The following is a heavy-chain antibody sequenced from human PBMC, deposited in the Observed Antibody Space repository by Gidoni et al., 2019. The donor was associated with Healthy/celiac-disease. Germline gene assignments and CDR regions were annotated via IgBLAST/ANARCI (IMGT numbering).Heavy chain of an antibody. CDR1: GFTFSSYA. CDR2: KSYDGSNK. V-gene: IGHV3-30*01. D-gene: IGHD3-16*01. CDR3: ARVMGEYRRAP. Sequence: QVQLVESGGGVVQPGRSLRLSCAASGFTFSSYAMHWVRQAPGKGLEWVAVKSYDGSNKYYADSVKGRFTISRDNSKNTLYLQMNSLRAEDTAVYYCARVMGEYRRAPWGQGTLVTVSS. J-gene: IGHJ5*02.